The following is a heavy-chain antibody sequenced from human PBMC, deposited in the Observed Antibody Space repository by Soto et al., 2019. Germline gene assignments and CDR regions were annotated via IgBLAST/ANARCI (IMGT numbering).Heavy chain of an antibody. D-gene: IGHD4-4*01. CDR2: IYYSGST. CDR3: ARDSPSTVTTVYYYGLDV. V-gene: IGHV4-59*01. J-gene: IGHJ6*02. Sequence: PSETLSLTCTVSGASISNYYWSWIRQPPGKGLEWIGYIYYSGSTNYNSSLKSRVTISVDTSKNQFSLKLRSVTAADTAVYYCARDSPSTVTTVYYYGLDVWGQGTTVTVSS. CDR1: GASISNYY.